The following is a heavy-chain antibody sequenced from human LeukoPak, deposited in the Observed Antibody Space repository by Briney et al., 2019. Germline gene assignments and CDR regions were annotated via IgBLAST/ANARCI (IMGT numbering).Heavy chain of an antibody. CDR3: ATDFVISSWRGIAARPIIDY. CDR1: GYTFTGYY. Sequence: ASVKVSCKASGYTFTGYYMHWVRQAPGQGLEWMGWINPNSGGTNYAQKFQGRVTMTRDTSISTAYMELSSLRSEDTAVYYCATDFVISSWRGIAARPIIDYWGQGTLVTVSS. CDR2: INPNSGGT. V-gene: IGHV1-2*02. J-gene: IGHJ4*02. D-gene: IGHD6-6*01.